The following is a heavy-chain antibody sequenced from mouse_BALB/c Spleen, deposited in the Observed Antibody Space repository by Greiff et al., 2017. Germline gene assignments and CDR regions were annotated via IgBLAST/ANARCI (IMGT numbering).Heavy chain of an antibody. Sequence: DVMLVESGGGLVKPGGSLKLSCAASGFAFSSYDMSWVRQTPEKRLEWVAYISSGGGSTYYPDTVKGRFTISRDNAKNTLYLQMSSLKSEDTAMYYCARHLNYYGSSFAYWGQGTLVTVSA. CDR1: GFAFSSYD. J-gene: IGHJ3*01. CDR3: ARHLNYYGSSFAY. D-gene: IGHD1-2*01. CDR2: ISSGGGST. V-gene: IGHV5-12-1*01.